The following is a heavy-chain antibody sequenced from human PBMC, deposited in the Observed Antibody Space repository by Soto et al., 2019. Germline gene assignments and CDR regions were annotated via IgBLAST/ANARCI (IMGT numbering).Heavy chain of an antibody. CDR3: ARVTPGNNLYYFSGLDV. CDR2: IAYDGINT. V-gene: IGHV3-30-3*01. D-gene: IGHD1-1*01. J-gene: IGHJ6*02. Sequence: GGSLSLSCVASGFNFGTYAIHWVRQAPGKGLQWVALIAYDGINTHYADSVKGRFTISRDNSKNTLHLQMNSLRPEDTGVYFCARVTPGNNLYYFSGLDVWGQGTSVTVSS. CDR1: GFNFGTYA.